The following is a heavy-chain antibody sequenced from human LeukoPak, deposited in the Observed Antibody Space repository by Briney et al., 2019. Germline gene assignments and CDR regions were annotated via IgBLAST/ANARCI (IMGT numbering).Heavy chain of an antibody. CDR2: IYYSGST. CDR3: ARDNWNYGSSMDV. V-gene: IGHV4-59*01. Sequence: SETLSLTCGVSGGSFSAYYWSWIRQPPGKGLEWIGYIYYSGSTNYNPSLKSRVTISVDTSKNQFSLKLSSVTAADTAVYYCARDNWNYGSSMDVWGQGTTVTVSS. CDR1: GGSFSAYY. D-gene: IGHD1-7*01. J-gene: IGHJ6*02.